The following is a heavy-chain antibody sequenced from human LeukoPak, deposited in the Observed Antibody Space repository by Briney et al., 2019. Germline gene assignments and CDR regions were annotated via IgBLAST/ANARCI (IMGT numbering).Heavy chain of an antibody. CDR1: GFAFSSYW. Sequence: GGSLRLSCAASGFAFSSYWMHWVRQAPGRGLVWVSRINSDGSTTHYADSVKGRFTISRDNPKNTLYPQMNSLRAEDTAVYYCARGPYYCDFWGQGTQVTVSS. CDR2: INSDGSTT. J-gene: IGHJ4*02. V-gene: IGHV3-74*01. CDR3: ARGPYYCDF.